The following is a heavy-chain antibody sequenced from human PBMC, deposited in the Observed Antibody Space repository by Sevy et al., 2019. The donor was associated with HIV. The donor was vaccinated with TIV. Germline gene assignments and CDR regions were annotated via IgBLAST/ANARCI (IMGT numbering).Heavy chain of an antibody. CDR3: ARMGEYYDSSGYYPLKF. J-gene: IGHJ4*02. V-gene: IGHV1-2*02. Sequence: ASGKVSWKASGYTFTAYYIHWVRQAPGQGLEWMGWINPNSGGTYFAKKFQDSVTLTTDTSVNTAYMELRSLRFDDTAVYYCARMGEYYDSSGYYPLKFWGQGTLVTVSS. CDR2: INPNSGGT. CDR1: GYTFTAYY. D-gene: IGHD3-22*01.